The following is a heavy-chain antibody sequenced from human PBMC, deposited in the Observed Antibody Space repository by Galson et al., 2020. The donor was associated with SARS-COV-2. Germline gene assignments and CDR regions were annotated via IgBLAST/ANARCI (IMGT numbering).Heavy chain of an antibody. J-gene: IGHJ4*02. CDR2: ISSSSSYI. CDR1: GFTFSSYS. D-gene: IGHD2-2*01. CDR3: ARDGGGSTSCFDY. V-gene: IGHV3-21*01. Sequence: GGSLRLSCAASGFTFSSYSMNWVRQAPGKGLEWVSSISSSSSYIYYADSVKGRFTISRDNAKNSLYLQMNSLRAEDTAVYYCARDGGGSTSCFDYWGQGTLVTVSS.